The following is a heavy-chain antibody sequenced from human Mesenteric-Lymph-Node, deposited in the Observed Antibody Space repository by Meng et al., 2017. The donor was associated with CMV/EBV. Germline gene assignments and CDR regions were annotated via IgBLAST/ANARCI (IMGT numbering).Heavy chain of an antibody. CDR1: GYTLTELS. V-gene: IGHV1-24*01. CDR2: FDPEDGET. CDR3: ATSSYDSSGAIDY. Sequence: ASVKVSCKVSGYTLTELSMHWVRQAPGKGLEWMGGFDPEDGETIHAQKFQGRVTMTEDTSTDTAYMELSSLRSEDTAVYYCATSSYDSSGAIDYWGQGTLVTVS. J-gene: IGHJ4*02. D-gene: IGHD3-22*01.